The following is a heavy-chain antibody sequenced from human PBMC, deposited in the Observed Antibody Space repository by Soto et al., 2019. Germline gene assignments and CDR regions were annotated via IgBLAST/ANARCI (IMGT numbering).Heavy chain of an antibody. Sequence: GPSVKVSCKASGGTFSSYTISWVRQAPGQGLEWMGRIIPILGIANYAQKFQGRVTITADKSTSTAYMELSSLRSEDTAVYYCARAGNWNDGQFDYWGQGTLVTVSS. CDR3: ARAGNWNDGQFDY. J-gene: IGHJ4*02. CDR1: GGTFSSYT. V-gene: IGHV1-69*02. D-gene: IGHD1-20*01. CDR2: IIPILGIA.